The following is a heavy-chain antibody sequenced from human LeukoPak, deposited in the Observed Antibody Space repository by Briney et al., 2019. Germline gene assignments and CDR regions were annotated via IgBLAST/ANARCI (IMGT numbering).Heavy chain of an antibody. J-gene: IGHJ4*02. CDR1: EFSFSSYW. V-gene: IGHV3-30*02. CDR2: IRYDGRNK. D-gene: IGHD3-9*01. CDR3: AKDRRRDDILTGSFSD. Sequence: PGGSLRLSCEGSEFSFSSYWMSWVRQGPGRGLQWVAFIRYDGRNKYYADSVKGRFTISRDNSKNTLYLQINSLRGEDTAVYYCAKDRRRDDILTGSFSDWGQGTLVTVSS.